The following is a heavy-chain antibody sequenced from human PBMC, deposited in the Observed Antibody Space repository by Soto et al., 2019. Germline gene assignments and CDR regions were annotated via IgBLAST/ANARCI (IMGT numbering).Heavy chain of an antibody. Sequence: GASLRLSWAASGFTFSSYWMHWVRQSPGKGLMWVSRINNDGSSRSYADSVKGRFTISRDNAKNTLYLQVNSLRAEDTAVYYCSRDATTGYAAAGDYWGKGPLVTVSS. CDR3: SRDATTGYAAAGDY. V-gene: IGHV3-74*01. CDR1: GFTFSSYW. D-gene: IGHD1-26*01. J-gene: IGHJ4*02. CDR2: INNDGSSR.